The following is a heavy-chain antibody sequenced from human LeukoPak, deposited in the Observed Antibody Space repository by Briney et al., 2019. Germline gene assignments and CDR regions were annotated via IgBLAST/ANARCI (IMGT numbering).Heavy chain of an antibody. D-gene: IGHD3-10*02. J-gene: IGHJ6*04. CDR2: ITSSASTI. V-gene: IGHV3-48*03. Sequence: PGGSLRLSCAASGFTFSNYEMNWVRQAPGKGPEWVSYITSSASTIYYADSLKGRFTISRDNAKNSLYLQMNSLRAEDTAVYYCAELGITMIGGVWGKGTTVTISS. CDR3: AELGITMIGGV. CDR1: GFTFSNYE.